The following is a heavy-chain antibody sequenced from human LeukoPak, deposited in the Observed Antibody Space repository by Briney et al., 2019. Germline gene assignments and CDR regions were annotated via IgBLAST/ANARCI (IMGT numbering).Heavy chain of an antibody. V-gene: IGHV1-69*06. Sequence: SVKVSCKASGYTFTGYYMHWVRQAPGQGLEWMGGIIPIFGTANYARKFQGRVTITADKSTSTAYMELSSLRSEDTAVYYCARGGARIQLGKFDYWGQGTLVTVSS. J-gene: IGHJ4*02. D-gene: IGHD5-18*01. CDR3: ARGGARIQLGKFDY. CDR1: GYTFTGYY. CDR2: IIPIFGTA.